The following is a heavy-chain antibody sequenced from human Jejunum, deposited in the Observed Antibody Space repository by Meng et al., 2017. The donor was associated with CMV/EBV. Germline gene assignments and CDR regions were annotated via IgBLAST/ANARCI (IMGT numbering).Heavy chain of an antibody. J-gene: IGHJ6*02. CDR2: IIPIFGSA. CDR3: ARDHTGGYSGYDDYYGMDV. CDR1: YA. V-gene: IGHV1-69*05. Sequence: YAISWVRQAPGQGLEWMGGIIPIFGSANYEQKFQGRVTITTDESTSTAYMELRSLRSEDTAVFYCARDHTGGYSGYDDYYGMDVWGQGTTVTVSS. D-gene: IGHD5-12*01.